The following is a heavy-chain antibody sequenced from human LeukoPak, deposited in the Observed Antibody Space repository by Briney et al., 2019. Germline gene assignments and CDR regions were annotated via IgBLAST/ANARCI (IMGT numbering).Heavy chain of an antibody. J-gene: IGHJ4*02. CDR2: IIPIFGTA. CDR1: GRSFSSYA. V-gene: IGHV1-69*01. D-gene: IGHD1-26*01. Sequence: SVRVSCKASGRSFSSYAISWVRQTPGQGLEWMGGIIPIFGTANYAQKFQGRVTITADESTSTAYMELSSLRSEDTAVYYCARLVGATSYFDYWGQGTLVTVSS. CDR3: ARLVGATSYFDY.